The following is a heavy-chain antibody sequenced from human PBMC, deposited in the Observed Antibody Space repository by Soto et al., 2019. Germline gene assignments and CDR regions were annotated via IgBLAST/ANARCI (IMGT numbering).Heavy chain of an antibody. D-gene: IGHD2-2*01. CDR2: IIPIFGTA. CDR1: GGTFSSYA. CDR3: ARSRVDCSSTSCPPGSWFDP. V-gene: IGHV1-69*06. Sequence: QVQLVQSGAEVKKPGSSVKVSCKASGGTFSSYAISWVRQAPGQGLGWMGGIIPIFGTANYTQKFQGRVTITADKSTSTAYMELSSLRSEDTAVYYCARSRVDCSSTSCPPGSWFDPWGQGTLVTVSS. J-gene: IGHJ5*02.